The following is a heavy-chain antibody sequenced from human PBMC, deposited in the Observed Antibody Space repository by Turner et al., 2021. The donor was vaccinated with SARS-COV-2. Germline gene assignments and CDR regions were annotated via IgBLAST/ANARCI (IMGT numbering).Heavy chain of an antibody. V-gene: IGHV4-39*01. Sequence: QLQLQESGPGLMKPSEPLSPTCTFSGGSISSSSYYGGCLHQPPGTGVEWIGSIYNSDSTYYNPALNIPVTISVDTSKNQFSLKMGSVTAVDTAVYYSARAIDNLGFHDAFDIWGQGTMVTVSS. CDR2: IYNSDST. CDR3: ARAIDNLGFHDAFDI. CDR1: GGSISSSSYY. J-gene: IGHJ3*02. D-gene: IGHD3-10*01.